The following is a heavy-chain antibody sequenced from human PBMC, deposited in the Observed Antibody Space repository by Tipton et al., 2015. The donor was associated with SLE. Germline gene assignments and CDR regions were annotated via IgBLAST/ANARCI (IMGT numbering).Heavy chain of an antibody. CDR2: ISSNGYNT. V-gene: IGHV3-64*01. Sequence: SLRLSCAASGFTFSNYAMHWVRQAPGKGLEYVSGISSNGYNTYYANSVKGRFTISRDKSKSLLSLQMGSLRAEDMAEYYCARDRWERGEDGLDVWGQGTTVTVSS. CDR3: ARDRWERGEDGLDV. D-gene: IGHD1-26*01. J-gene: IGHJ6*02. CDR1: GFTFSNYA.